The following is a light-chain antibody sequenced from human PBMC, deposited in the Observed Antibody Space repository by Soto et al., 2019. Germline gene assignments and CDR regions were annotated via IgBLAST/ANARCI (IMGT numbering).Light chain of an antibody. Sequence: DIVLTQSPATLSLSPGERATLSCRASQSVSSYLAWYQQKPGQAPRLLIYDASNRATGIPARFSGSGSGTDFTLTISSLEPEDFAVYYCQQRSNWRITFGQGTDWRL. J-gene: IGKJ5*01. CDR2: DAS. V-gene: IGKV3-11*01. CDR3: QQRSNWRIT. CDR1: QSVSSY.